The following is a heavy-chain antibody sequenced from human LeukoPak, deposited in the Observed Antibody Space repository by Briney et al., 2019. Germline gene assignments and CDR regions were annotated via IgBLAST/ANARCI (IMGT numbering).Heavy chain of an antibody. CDR2: INHEGGGI. CDR3: ATYINWVAGDV. J-gene: IGHJ6*02. CDR1: GLSVSSNY. Sequence: GGSLRLSCAASGLSVSSNYMSWVRQAPGKGLEWVAHINHEGGGIQYVDSVKGRFTISRDNAKGSVYLQMNSLRAEDTAIYHCATYINWVAGDVWGQGTTVIVSS. D-gene: IGHD1-1*01. V-gene: IGHV3-7*01.